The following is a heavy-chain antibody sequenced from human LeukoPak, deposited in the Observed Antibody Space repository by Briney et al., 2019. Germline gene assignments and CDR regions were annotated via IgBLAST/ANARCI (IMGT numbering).Heavy chain of an antibody. J-gene: IGHJ6*03. Sequence: PSETLSLTCTVSGGSISSSSYYWGWIRQPPGKGLEWIGSIYYSGSTYHNPSLKSRVTISVDTFKNQFSLKLSSVTAADTAVYYCARHIYCSSTSCYDYYYYMDVWGKGTTVTISS. CDR1: GGSISSSSYY. D-gene: IGHD2-2*01. V-gene: IGHV4-39*01. CDR2: IYYSGST. CDR3: ARHIYCSSTSCYDYYYYMDV.